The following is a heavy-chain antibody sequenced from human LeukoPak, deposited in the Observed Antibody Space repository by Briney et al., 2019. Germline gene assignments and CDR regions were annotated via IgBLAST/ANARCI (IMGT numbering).Heavy chain of an antibody. CDR3: ARDISTDWGFGEYNWFDP. CDR1: GGSISSSSYY. Sequence: PSETLSLTCTVSGGSISSSSYYWGWIRQPPGKGLEWIGSIYYSGSTYYNPSLKSRVTISVDTSKNQFSLKLSSVTAADTAVYYCARDISTDWGFGEYNWFDPWGQGTLVTVSS. CDR2: IYYSGST. D-gene: IGHD3-10*01. J-gene: IGHJ5*02. V-gene: IGHV4-39*07.